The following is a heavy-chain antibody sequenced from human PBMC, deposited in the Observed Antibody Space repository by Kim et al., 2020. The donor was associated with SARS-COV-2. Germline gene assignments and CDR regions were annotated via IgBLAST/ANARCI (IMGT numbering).Heavy chain of an antibody. V-gene: IGHV1-69*13. J-gene: IGHJ5*02. CDR2: IIPIFGTA. D-gene: IGHD2-2*01. CDR3: ASNYCSSTSCYDWFDP. CDR1: GGTFSSYA. Sequence: SVKVSCKASGGTFSSYAISWVRQAPGQGLEWMGGIIPIFGTANYAQKFQGRVTITADESTSTAYMELSSLRSEDTAGYYCASNYCSSTSCYDWFDPWGQGTLVTVSS.